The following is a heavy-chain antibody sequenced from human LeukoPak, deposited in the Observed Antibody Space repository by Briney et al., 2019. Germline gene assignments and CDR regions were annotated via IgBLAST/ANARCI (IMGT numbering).Heavy chain of an antibody. CDR1: GFTFSSYA. CDR3: AKRMTSVTTMDH. J-gene: IGHJ4*02. CDR2: ISGSGGST. Sequence: GGSLRLSCAASGFTFSSYAMSWVRQAPGKGLEWVSAISGSGGSTYYADSVKGRFTISRDNSKNTLYLQMNSLRAEDTALYYCAKRMTSVTTMDHWGQGTLVTVSS. D-gene: IGHD4-17*01. V-gene: IGHV3-23*01.